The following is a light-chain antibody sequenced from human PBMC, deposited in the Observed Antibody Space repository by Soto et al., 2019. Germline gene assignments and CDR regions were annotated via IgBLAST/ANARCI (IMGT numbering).Light chain of an antibody. CDR3: SSYPDSSTQV. CDR1: SSNIGAGYD. CDR2: GNS. V-gene: IGLV1-40*01. Sequence: QSVLTQPPSVSGAPGQRVTISCTGSSSNIGAGYDVHWYQQLPGTAPKLLIYGNSNRPSGVPDRFSGSKSGTSASLAITGLQAENEADYYCSSYPDSSTQVFGGGTKLTVL. J-gene: IGLJ2*01.